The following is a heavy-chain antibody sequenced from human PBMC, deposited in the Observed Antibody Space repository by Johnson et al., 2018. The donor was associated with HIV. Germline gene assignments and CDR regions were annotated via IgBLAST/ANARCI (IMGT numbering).Heavy chain of an antibody. CDR1: GFTVTSNY. J-gene: IGHJ3*02. D-gene: IGHD4-17*01. CDR2: IYSGGST. Sequence: VQLVESGGGLVQPGESLRLSCAAAGFTVTSNYMSWVRQAPGKGLEWVSVIYSGGSTYYADSVKGRFTISRDNSKNTLYLQMNSLRAEDTALYYCARGVPDYVDAFYIWGQGTMVTVSS. CDR3: ARGVPDYVDAFYI. V-gene: IGHV3-66*01.